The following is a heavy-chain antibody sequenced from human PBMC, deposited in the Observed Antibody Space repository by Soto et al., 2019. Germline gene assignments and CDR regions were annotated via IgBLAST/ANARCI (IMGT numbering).Heavy chain of an antibody. CDR1: VFTFSTYA. J-gene: IGHJ6*02. V-gene: IGHV3-30-3*01. D-gene: IGHD3-16*01. CDR2: TSYDGSNE. CDR3: ARDQRKKGDMDV. Sequence: QPRGSLLLSCASSVFTFSTYAMDWVRQAPGKGLEWVAVTSYDGSNEYYGDSVKGRFTISRDNSKNTVYLQMNSLRAEDTAVYYCARDQRKKGDMDVWGQGTPVTVSS.